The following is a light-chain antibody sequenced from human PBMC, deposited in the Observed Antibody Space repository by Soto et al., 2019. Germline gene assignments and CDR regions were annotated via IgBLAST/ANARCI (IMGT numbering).Light chain of an antibody. V-gene: IGLV2-8*01. CDR3: CSYAGSSTPSYV. CDR1: SSDVGGYDY. J-gene: IGLJ1*01. CDR2: EVT. Sequence: QSALTQPPSASGSPGRSVTISCTGTSSDVGGYDYVSWFQQHPGKAPKLIIYEVTKRPSGVPDRFSASKSGNTASLTVSGLQAEDEADYYCCSYAGSSTPSYVFGSGTKLTVL.